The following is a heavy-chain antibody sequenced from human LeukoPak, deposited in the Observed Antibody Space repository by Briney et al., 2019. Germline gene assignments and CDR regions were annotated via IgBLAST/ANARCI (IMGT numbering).Heavy chain of an antibody. CDR1: GGSISGYY. Sequence: SETLSLTCAVYGGSISGYYWSWIRQPAGKGLEWIGRIYTSGSTNYNPPLKSRVTMSIDTSKNQFSLKLSSVTAADTAVYYCARVGNYYDSSGPQALWYFDLWGRGTLVTVSS. CDR3: ARVGNYYDSSGPQALWYFDL. V-gene: IGHV4-59*10. J-gene: IGHJ2*01. D-gene: IGHD3-22*01. CDR2: IYTSGST.